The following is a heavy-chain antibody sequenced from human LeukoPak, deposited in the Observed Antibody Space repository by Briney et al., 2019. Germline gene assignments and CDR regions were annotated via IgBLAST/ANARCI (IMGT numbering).Heavy chain of an antibody. CDR2: IYYTGRT. V-gene: IGHV4-59*08. J-gene: IGHJ4*01. CDR3: ARHRDGYDYPLDY. CDR1: GGPISPYY. Sequence: SETLSLTCTVSGGPISPYYWSCIRQPPGKGLEWVGYIYYTGRTNYNPSLKSRLTISEAASRNQVSLILTSLTTPDTAVYYRARHRDGYDYPLDYWGHGTLVSVSS. D-gene: IGHD5-24*01.